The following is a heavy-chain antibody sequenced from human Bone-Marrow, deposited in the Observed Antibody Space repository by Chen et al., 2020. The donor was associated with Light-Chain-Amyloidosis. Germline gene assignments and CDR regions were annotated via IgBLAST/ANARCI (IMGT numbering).Heavy chain of an antibody. D-gene: IGHD3-16*01. CDR2: ISSSSSAI. CDR1: GFTFSDFY. V-gene: IGHV3-11*01. Sequence: QVQLVESGGGLVKPGGSLRLSCAASGFTFSDFYMSWIRQAPGKGLEWISYISSSSSAIYYADSVKGRFTISRDNAENSVYLQMDRLRAEDTAVYYCARGYKFGYYWCQGTLVNVSS. CDR3: ARGYKFGYY. J-gene: IGHJ4*02.